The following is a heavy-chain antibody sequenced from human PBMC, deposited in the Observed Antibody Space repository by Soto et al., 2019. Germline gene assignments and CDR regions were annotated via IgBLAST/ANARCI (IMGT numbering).Heavy chain of an antibody. D-gene: IGHD2-21*02. CDR3: AREWGPGGDRSDGHAFDI. CDR2: IIPIFGTA. Sequence: QVQLVQSGAEVKKPGSSVKVSCKASGGTFSSYAISWVRQAPGQGLEWMGGIIPIFGTANYAQKFQGRVTITADESTSTAYMELSRLRSEDTDVYYCAREWGPGGDRSDGHAFDIWGQGTMVTVSS. CDR1: GGTFSSYA. V-gene: IGHV1-69*12. J-gene: IGHJ3*02.